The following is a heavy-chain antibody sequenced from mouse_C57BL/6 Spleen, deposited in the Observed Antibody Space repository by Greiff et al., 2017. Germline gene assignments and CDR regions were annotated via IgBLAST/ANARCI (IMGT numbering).Heavy chain of an antibody. J-gene: IGHJ3*01. V-gene: IGHV14-4*01. CDR3: TTSNYDYDEAWFAY. Sequence: EVQLQQSGAELVRPGASVKLSCTASGFNIKDDYMHWVKQRPEQGLEWIGWIDPENGDTEYASKFQGQATITADTSSNTAYLQLSSLTSEDTAVYYCTTSNYDYDEAWFAYWGQGTLVTVSA. CDR2: IDPENGDT. CDR1: GFNIKDDY. D-gene: IGHD2-4*01.